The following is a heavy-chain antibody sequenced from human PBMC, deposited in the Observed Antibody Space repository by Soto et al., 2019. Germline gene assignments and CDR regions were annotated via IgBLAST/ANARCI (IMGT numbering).Heavy chain of an antibody. CDR2: IYHSGST. V-gene: IGHV4-4*02. CDR3: ARGPPHHY. CDR1: GGSISSSNW. J-gene: IGHJ4*02. Sequence: PSETLSLTCAVSGGSISSSNWWSWVRQPPGKGLEWIGEIYHSGSTNYNPSLKSRVTISVDWSKNQFSLTLSSVTAADTAVYYCARGPPHHYWGQGTLVTVSS.